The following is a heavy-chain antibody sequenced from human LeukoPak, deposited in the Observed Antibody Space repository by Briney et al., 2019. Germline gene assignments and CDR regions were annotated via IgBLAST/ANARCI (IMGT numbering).Heavy chain of an antibody. CDR2: ISGSGGST. V-gene: IGHV3-23*01. CDR1: GFTFSSYA. J-gene: IGHJ4*02. D-gene: IGHD6-19*01. CDR3: AKDDWSSGPLDY. Sequence: PGGSLRLSCTPSGFTFSSYAMSWVRQAPGKGLEWVSAISGSGGSTYYADSVKGRFTISRDNSKNTLYLQMNSLRAEDTAVYYCAKDDWSSGPLDYWGQGTLVTVSS.